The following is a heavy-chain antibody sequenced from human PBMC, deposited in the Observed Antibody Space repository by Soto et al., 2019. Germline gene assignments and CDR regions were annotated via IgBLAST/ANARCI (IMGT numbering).Heavy chain of an antibody. CDR3: THTHTAGGFY. J-gene: IGHJ4*02. CDR1: GFSLSTSGVG. Sequence: GPTLVNPTHTLTLTCTFSGFSLSTSGVGVAWIRQPPGKALEWLALIYWDDDKRYSPSLKGRLTITKDTSKNQVVLIMTNMDPVDTATYYCTHTHTAGGFYWGQGTLVTVSS. V-gene: IGHV2-5*02. D-gene: IGHD5-18*01. CDR2: IYWDDDK.